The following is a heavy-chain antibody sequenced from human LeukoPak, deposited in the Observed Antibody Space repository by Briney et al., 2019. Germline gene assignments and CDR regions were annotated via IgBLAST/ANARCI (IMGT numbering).Heavy chain of an antibody. D-gene: IGHD3-10*01. J-gene: IGHJ6*02. Sequence: ASVKVSCKASGYTFTSYGISWVRQAPGQGLEWMGWISAYNGDTNYVQKLQGKVTMTTDTSTTTAYMELRSLRSDDTAVYYCARDPPMARGVIINPDVWGQGTTVTVSS. CDR2: ISAYNGDT. V-gene: IGHV1-18*01. CDR1: GYTFTSYG. CDR3: ARDPPMARGVIINPDV.